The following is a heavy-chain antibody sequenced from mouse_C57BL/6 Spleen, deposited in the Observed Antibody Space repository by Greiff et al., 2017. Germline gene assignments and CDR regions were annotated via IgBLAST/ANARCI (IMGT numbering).Heavy chain of an antibody. D-gene: IGHD1-1*01. Sequence: VKLVESGPGLVQPSQSLSITCTVSGFSLTSYGVHWVRQSPGKGLEWLGVIWRGGSTDYNAAFMSRLSITKDNSKSQAFFKMNSLQADATAIYYCAKTGYYGSSERYFDVWGTGTTVTVSS. CDR1: GFSLTSYG. CDR3: AKTGYYGSSERYFDV. V-gene: IGHV2-5*01. J-gene: IGHJ1*03. CDR2: IWRGGST.